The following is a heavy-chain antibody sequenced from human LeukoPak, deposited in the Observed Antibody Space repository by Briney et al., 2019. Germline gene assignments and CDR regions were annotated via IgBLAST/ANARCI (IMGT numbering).Heavy chain of an antibody. CDR2: IYCSGST. Sequence: SETLSLTCTVSGGSISSGDYYWSWIRQPPGKGLEWIGYIYCSGSTYYNPSLKSRVTISVDTSKNQFSLKLSSVTAADTAVYYCARLTTLKYSYGPGRYYYYMDVWGKGTTVTVSS. CDR1: GGSISSGDYY. CDR3: ARLTTLKYSYGPGRYYYYMDV. D-gene: IGHD5-18*01. J-gene: IGHJ6*03. V-gene: IGHV4-30-4*08.